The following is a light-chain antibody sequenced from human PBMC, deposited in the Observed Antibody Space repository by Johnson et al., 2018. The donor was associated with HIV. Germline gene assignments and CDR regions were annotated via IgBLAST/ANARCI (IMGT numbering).Light chain of an antibody. Sequence: QSVLTQPPSVSAAPGQKVTISCSGSSSNIGNNYVSWYQQLPGTAPKLLICENNKRPSGIPDRLSGSKSGTSATLGITGLQTGDEADYYCGTWDSSLRVGFFGTGTKVTVL. CDR3: GTWDSSLRVGF. CDR2: ENN. V-gene: IGLV1-51*02. CDR1: SSNIGNNY. J-gene: IGLJ1*01.